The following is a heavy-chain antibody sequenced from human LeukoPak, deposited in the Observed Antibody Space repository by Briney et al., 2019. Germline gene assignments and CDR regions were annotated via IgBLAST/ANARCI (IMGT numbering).Heavy chain of an antibody. D-gene: IGHD1-26*01. CDR1: GFTFSTYG. J-gene: IGHJ4*02. V-gene: IGHV3-30*18. CDR3: AKERLGATTPNPDY. Sequence: GRSLRLSCAASGFTFSTYGMHWVRQAPGKGLEWVAVISSDGSDKYYTDSVKGRFTISRDNSKNTLYLQMSGLRADDTALYYCAKERLGATTPNPDYWGQGTLVTVSS. CDR2: ISSDGSDK.